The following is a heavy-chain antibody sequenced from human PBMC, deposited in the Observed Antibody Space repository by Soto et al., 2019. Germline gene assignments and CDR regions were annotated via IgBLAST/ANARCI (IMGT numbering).Heavy chain of an antibody. J-gene: IGHJ4*02. V-gene: IGHV1-69*06. D-gene: IGHD2-2*02. CDR3: AREGRGKKAGYNGLVSLGY. Sequence: QVQLVQSGAEVKTPGSSLKVSCTVSGTRFSNYVISWVRQAPGQGLEWLGRIIPIFNTTQYPQKLQGRVTIPADKSTNTACLEPSSLRFDDTAVYYCAREGRGKKAGYNGLVSLGYWGQGTPVTVSS. CDR1: GTRFSNYV. CDR2: IIPIFNTT.